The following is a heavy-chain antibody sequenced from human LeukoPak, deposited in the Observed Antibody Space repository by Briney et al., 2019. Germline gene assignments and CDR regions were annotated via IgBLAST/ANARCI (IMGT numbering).Heavy chain of an antibody. CDR1: GGSISSSSYY. V-gene: IGHV4-39*07. CDR2: IYYSGST. J-gene: IGHJ5*02. CDR3: ARGAPYYDFWSGKNWFDP. D-gene: IGHD3-3*01. Sequence: SETLSLTCTVSGGSISSSSYYWGWIRQPPGKGLEWIGSIYYSGSTYYNPSLKSRVTISVDTSKNQFSLKLSSVTAADTAVYYCARGAPYYDFWSGKNWFDPWGQGTLVTVSS.